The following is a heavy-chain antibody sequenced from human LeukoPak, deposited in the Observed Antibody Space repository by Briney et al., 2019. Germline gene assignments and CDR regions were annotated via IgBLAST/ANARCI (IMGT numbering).Heavy chain of an antibody. CDR3: ARDQVNYYGSGPSAFDI. V-gene: IGHV1-69*05. CDR2: IIPIFGTA. J-gene: IGHJ3*02. D-gene: IGHD3-10*01. CDR1: GGTFISYA. Sequence: SVAVSCKASGGTFISYAISWVRQAPGQGLEWMGGIIPIFGTANYAQKFQGRVTITTNESTSTAYMELRSLRSEDTAVYYCARDQVNYYGSGPSAFDIWGQGTMVTVS.